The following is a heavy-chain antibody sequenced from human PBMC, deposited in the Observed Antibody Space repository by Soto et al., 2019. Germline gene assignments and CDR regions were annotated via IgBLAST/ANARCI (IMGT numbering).Heavy chain of an antibody. CDR3: ARSGFFFQEDDGIRDL. D-gene: IGHD1-1*01. CDR2: MNSNSGNT. V-gene: IGHV1-8*01. J-gene: IGHJ2*01. Sequence: VRQATGQGLEWMGWMNSNSGNTGYAQKFQGRVTMTRNTSISTAYMELSSLRSEDTAVYDCARSGFFFQEDDGIRDL.